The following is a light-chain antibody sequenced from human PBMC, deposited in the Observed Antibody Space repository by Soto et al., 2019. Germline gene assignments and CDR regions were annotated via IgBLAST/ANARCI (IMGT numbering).Light chain of an antibody. Sequence: QSVLTQPPSVSGAPGQRVTISCTGSSSNIGAGYDVHWYQQLPGTAPKLLIYGYINRPSGVPDRFSGSKSGTSASLAITGLQAEDEADYYCQSYDSNLSGYVFGTGTKVTVL. V-gene: IGLV1-40*01. J-gene: IGLJ1*01. CDR1: SSNIGAGYD. CDR2: GYI. CDR3: QSYDSNLSGYV.